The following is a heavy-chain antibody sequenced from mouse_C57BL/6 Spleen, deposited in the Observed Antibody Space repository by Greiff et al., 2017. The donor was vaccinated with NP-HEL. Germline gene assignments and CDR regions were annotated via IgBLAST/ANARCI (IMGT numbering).Heavy chain of an antibody. CDR1: GYTFTDYN. D-gene: IGHD2-3*01. CDR3: ARDGYYEEPAWFAY. V-gene: IGHV1-22*01. Sequence: EVKLMESGPELVKPGASVKMSCKASGYTFTDYNMHWVKQSHGKSLEWIGYINPNNGGTSYNQKFKGKATLTVNKSSSTAYMELRSLTSEDSAVYYCARDGYYEEPAWFAYWGQGTLVTVSA. J-gene: IGHJ3*01. CDR2: INPNNGGT.